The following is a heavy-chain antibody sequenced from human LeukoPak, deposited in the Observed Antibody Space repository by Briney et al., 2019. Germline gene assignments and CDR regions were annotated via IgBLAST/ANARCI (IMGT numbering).Heavy chain of an antibody. D-gene: IGHD3-10*01. CDR3: ARIHYGSGNDAFDI. CDR1: GGSISSSSYY. J-gene: IGHJ3*02. V-gene: IGHV4-39*07. Sequence: SETLSLTCTVSGGSISSSSYYWGWIRQPPGKGLEWIGSIYYSGSTYYNPSLKSRVTISVDTSKNQFSLKLSSVTAADTAVYYCARIHYGSGNDAFDIWGQGTMVTVSS. CDR2: IYYSGST.